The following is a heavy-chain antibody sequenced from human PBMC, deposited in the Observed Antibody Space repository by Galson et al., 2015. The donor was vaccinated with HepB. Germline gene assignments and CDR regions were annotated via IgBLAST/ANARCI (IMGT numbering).Heavy chain of an antibody. D-gene: IGHD3-3*01. CDR2: INAGNGNT. V-gene: IGHV1-3*01. CDR3: ARTGYLTASLYYECWSGYQTPSNEACDI. Sequence: SVKVSCKASGYTFTSYAMHWVRQAPGQRLEWMGWINAGNGNTKYSQKFQGRVTITRDTSASTAYMALSSLRSEDTAVYYCARTGYLTASLYYECWSGYQTPSNEACDIWGQGTMVTVSS. CDR1: GYTFTSYA. J-gene: IGHJ3*02.